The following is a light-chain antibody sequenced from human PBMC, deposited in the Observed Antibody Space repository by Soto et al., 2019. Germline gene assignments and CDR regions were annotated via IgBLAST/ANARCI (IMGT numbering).Light chain of an antibody. Sequence: EIVMTQSPATLSVSPGERASLSCRASHSVRSDLAWYQQKPGQSPRLLIFDASTRATGIPARFSGSGSGTEFTLTISSLQPDDFATYYCQQYHSYWTFGQGTKVDIK. CDR1: HSVRSD. V-gene: IGKV3-15*01. CDR2: DAS. J-gene: IGKJ1*01. CDR3: QQYHSYWT.